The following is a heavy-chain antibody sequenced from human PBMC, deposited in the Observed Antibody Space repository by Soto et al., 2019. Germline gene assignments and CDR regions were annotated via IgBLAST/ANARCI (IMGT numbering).Heavy chain of an antibody. CDR1: GFTFSSYS. V-gene: IGHV3-21*01. D-gene: IGHD3-22*01. J-gene: IGHJ4*02. CDR2: ISSSSSYI. CDR3: ARDYDSAYYFDY. Sequence: GSLRLSCAASGFTFSSYSMNWVRQAPGKGLEWVSSISSSSSYIYYADSVKGRFTISRDNAKNSLYLQMNSLRAEDTAVYYCARDYDSAYYFDYWGQGTLVTVSS.